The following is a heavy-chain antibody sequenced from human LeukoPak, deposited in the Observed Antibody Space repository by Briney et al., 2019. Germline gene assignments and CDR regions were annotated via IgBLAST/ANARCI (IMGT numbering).Heavy chain of an antibody. CDR2: INPQSGST. J-gene: IGHJ4*02. V-gene: IGHV1-2*02. CDR1: GYTFTGVY. D-gene: IGHD3-22*01. CDR3: ARGGDDSGLYFAY. Sequence: ASVKVFCKASGYTFTGVYIHWVRQAPGQGLELMAWINPQSGSTNYAQEFRGRVTMTRDVSISTAYMEVTSLTFDDTAVYYCARGGDDSGLYFAYWGEGTLVTVSS.